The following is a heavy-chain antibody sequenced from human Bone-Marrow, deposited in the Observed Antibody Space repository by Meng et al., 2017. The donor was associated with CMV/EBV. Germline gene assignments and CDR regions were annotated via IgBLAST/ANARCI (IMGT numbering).Heavy chain of an antibody. CDR1: SGPMRSCGYC. Sequence: CTVSSGPMRSCGYCWSWIRQHAEKGLEWIGYSYYDGTTRYNPSLRSRVSISVDKSKNQFSLKLNSVTAADTAVYYCARQAPDNWFDPWGQGALVTVSS. CDR3: ARQAPDNWFDP. CDR2: SYYDGTT. J-gene: IGHJ5*02. V-gene: IGHV4-31*03.